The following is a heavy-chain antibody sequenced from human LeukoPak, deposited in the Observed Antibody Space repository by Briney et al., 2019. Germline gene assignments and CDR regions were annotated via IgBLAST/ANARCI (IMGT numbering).Heavy chain of an antibody. CDR1: GGSISSGGYY. V-gene: IGHV4-31*03. CDR3: ARGSRGCSSTSCYLTVAFDT. J-gene: IGHJ3*02. CDR2: IYYSGST. D-gene: IGHD2-2*01. Sequence: SETLSLTCTVSGGSISSGGYYWSWIRQHPGKGLEWIGYIYYSGSTYYNPSLKSRVTISVDTSKNQFSLKLSSVTAADTAVYYCARGSRGCSSTSCYLTVAFDTWGQGTMVTVSS.